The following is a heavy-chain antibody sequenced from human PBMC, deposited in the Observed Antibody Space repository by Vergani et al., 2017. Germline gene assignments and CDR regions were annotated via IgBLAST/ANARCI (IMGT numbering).Heavy chain of an antibody. V-gene: IGHV3-30*02. CDR3: AKGHSGQIGSPHDYYFDY. CDR1: GFIFNYYG. J-gene: IGHJ4*02. D-gene: IGHD1-26*01. CDR2: IRSDGGSE. Sequence: QVHLVASGGGVVQPGGSLRLSCAASGFIFNYYGINWVRQAPGKGLEWVSFIRSDGGSEMYADSVRGRFTISRDNSKNTVSLEMLSLRTEDTAVYYCAKGHSGQIGSPHDYYFDYWGQGTLVTVSS.